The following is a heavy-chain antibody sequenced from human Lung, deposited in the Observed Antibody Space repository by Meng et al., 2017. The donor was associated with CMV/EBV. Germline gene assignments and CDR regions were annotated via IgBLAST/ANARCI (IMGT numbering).Heavy chain of an antibody. Sequence: SETLSLTXTVSGGTISDYYWSWIRQPPGKGLEWIGYINYSGSTKYNPSLKSRVTISGDSSKNQFSLKLSSVTAADTAVYYCARGRWLVRYFDNWGQGRLVTVSS. CDR2: INYSGST. J-gene: IGHJ4*02. V-gene: IGHV4-59*01. CDR3: ARGRWLVRYFDN. CDR1: GGTISDYY. D-gene: IGHD6-19*01.